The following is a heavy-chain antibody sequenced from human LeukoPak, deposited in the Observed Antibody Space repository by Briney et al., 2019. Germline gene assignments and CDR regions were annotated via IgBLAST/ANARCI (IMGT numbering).Heavy chain of an antibody. D-gene: IGHD4-23*01. CDR1: GFTFSSYA. CDR2: ISGSGGST. Sequence: HSGGSLRLSCAASGFTFSSYAMSWVRQAPGKGLEWVSAISGSGGSTYYADSVKGRFTISRDNSKNTLYLQMNSLRAEDTAVYYCAKRGDYGGNSPFDYWGQGTLVTVSS. V-gene: IGHV3-23*01. J-gene: IGHJ4*02. CDR3: AKRGDYGGNSPFDY.